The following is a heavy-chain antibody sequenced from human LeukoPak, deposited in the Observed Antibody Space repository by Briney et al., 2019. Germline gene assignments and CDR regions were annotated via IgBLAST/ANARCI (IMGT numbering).Heavy chain of an antibody. CDR3: ARHPTNSDFWSGSGYFDY. Sequence: PSETLSLTCTVSGGSISSSSYYWGWIRQPPGKGLEWIGSIYYRGSTYCNPSLKSRVTIFVDTSKNQFSLQLSSVTAADTAVYYCARHPTNSDFWSGSGYFDYWGQGTLVTVSS. J-gene: IGHJ4*02. CDR1: GGSISSSSYY. V-gene: IGHV4-39*01. CDR2: IYYRGST. D-gene: IGHD3-3*01.